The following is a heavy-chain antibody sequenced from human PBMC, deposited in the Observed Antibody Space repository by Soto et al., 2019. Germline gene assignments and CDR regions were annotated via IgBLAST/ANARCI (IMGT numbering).Heavy chain of an antibody. D-gene: IGHD5-12*01. J-gene: IGHJ4*02. CDR2: INPANGAT. CDR3: ARGPSSGCFDS. Sequence: QVQLVQSGAEVKKPGALVKVSCKASGYTFTWYTMHWMRQAPGQRLEWMGWINPANGATMYSQKFLGRVSITRDTSASTAYMELSSLRSEDTAVYYCARGPSSGCFDSWGQGTLVTVSS. V-gene: IGHV1-3*01. CDR1: GYTFTWYT.